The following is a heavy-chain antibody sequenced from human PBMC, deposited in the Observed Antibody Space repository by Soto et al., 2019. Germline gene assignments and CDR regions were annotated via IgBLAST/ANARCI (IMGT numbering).Heavy chain of an antibody. Sequence: GESLKISCKGSGYSFTSYWISWVRQMPGKGLEWMGRIDPSDSYTNYSPSFQGHVTISADKSISTAYLQWSSLKASDTAMYYCATTSITIFGVVIPRYYGMDVWGQGTTVTVSS. CDR3: ATTSITIFGVVIPRYYGMDV. J-gene: IGHJ6*02. D-gene: IGHD3-3*01. V-gene: IGHV5-10-1*01. CDR2: IDPSDSYT. CDR1: GYSFTSYW.